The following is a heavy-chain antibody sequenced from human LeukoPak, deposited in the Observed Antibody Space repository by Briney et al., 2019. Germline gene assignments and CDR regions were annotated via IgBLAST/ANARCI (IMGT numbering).Heavy chain of an antibody. V-gene: IGHV1-69*04. D-gene: IGHD3-10*01. J-gene: IGHJ5*02. CDR3: AMGDRLRGGGDP. CDR1: GGTFSSYA. Sequence: WASVKVSCKASGGTFSSYAISWVRQAPGQGLEWMGRIIPILGIANYAQKFQGRVTITADKSTSTAYMELSSLRSEDTAVYYCAMGDRLRGGGDPWGQGTLVTVSS. CDR2: IIPILGIA.